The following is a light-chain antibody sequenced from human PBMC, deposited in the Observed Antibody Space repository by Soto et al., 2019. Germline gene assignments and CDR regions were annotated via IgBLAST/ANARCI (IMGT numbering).Light chain of an antibody. CDR3: LQDYDYPRT. V-gene: IGKV1-6*01. CDR1: QGIRTE. CDR2: AAS. J-gene: IGKJ1*01. Sequence: ATQMTQSPSSLSASVGDRVTIACRASQGIRTELGWYQQKAGEAPKLLIYAASTLQSGVPPRFSGSGSGTDFTLTICSLQPEDFATYYCLQDYDYPRTFGQGTKVEMK.